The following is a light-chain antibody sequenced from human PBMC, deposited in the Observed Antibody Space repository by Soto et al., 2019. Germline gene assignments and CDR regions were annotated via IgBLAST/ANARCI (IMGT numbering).Light chain of an antibody. CDR2: YDS. J-gene: IGLJ2*01. V-gene: IGLV3-21*04. CDR1: NIGSKS. Sequence: SYELTQPPSESVAPGKTARITCGGNNIGSKSVHWYQQKPGQAPVLVIYYDSDRPSGIPERFSGSNSGNTATLTISRVEAGDEADYYCQVWDSSSDHLVFGGGTKLTVL. CDR3: QVWDSSSDHLV.